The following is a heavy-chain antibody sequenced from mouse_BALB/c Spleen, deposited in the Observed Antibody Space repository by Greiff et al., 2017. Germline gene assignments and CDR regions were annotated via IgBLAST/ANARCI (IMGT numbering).Heavy chain of an antibody. V-gene: IGHV14-3*02. J-gene: IGHJ1*01. Sequence: DVHLVESGAELVKPGASVKLSCTASGFNIKDTYMHWVKQRPEQGLEWIGRIDPANGNTKYDPKFQGKATITADTSSNTAYLQLSSLTSEDTAVYYGARGDGRRDHWYFDVWGAGTTVTVAS. CDR2: IDPANGNT. D-gene: IGHD2-12*01. CDR1: GFNIKDTY. CDR3: ARGDGRRDHWYFDV.